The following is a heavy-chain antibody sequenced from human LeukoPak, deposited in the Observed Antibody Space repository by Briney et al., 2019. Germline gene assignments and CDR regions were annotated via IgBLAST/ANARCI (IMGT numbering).Heavy chain of an antibody. V-gene: IGHV1-18*01. D-gene: IGHD3-16*01. Sequence: GASVKVSCKASGYTFTSYGISWVRQAPGQGLEWMGWISAYNGNTNYAQKLQGRVTMTTDTSTSTAYMELRSLRSEDTAVYYCARDTGGLGSNDAFDIWGQGTMVTVSS. J-gene: IGHJ3*02. CDR1: GYTFTSYG. CDR3: ARDTGGLGSNDAFDI. CDR2: ISAYNGNT.